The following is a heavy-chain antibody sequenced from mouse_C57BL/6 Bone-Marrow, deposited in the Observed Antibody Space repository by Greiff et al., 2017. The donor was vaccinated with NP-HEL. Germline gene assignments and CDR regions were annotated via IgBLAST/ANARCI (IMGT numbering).Heavy chain of an antibody. V-gene: IGHV5-4*03. J-gene: IGHJ3*01. Sequence: EVMLVESGGGLVKPGGSLKLSCAASGFTFSSYAMSWVRQTPEKRLEWVATISDGGSYTYYPDNVKGRFTISRDNAKNNLYLQMSHLKSEDTAMYYCAAEYWGQGTLVTVSA. CDR3: AAEY. CDR2: ISDGGSYT. CDR1: GFTFSSYA.